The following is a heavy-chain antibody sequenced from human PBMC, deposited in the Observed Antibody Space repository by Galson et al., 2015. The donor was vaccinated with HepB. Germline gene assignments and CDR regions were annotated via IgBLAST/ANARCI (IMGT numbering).Heavy chain of an antibody. CDR3: ARVSYYYYYYGMDV. V-gene: IGHV6-1*01. CDR2: TYYRSKWSN. J-gene: IGHJ6*02. Sequence: CAISGDSVSSNSAAWNRIRQSPSRGLEWLGRTYYRSKWSNDYAVSVKSRITINPDTSKNQFSLQLNSVTPEDTAVYYCARVSYYYYYYGMDVWGQGTTVTVSS. CDR1: GDSVSSNSAA.